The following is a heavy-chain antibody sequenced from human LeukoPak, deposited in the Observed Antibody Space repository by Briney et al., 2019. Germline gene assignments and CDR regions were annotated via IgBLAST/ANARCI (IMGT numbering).Heavy chain of an antibody. D-gene: IGHD3-10*01. J-gene: IGHJ3*02. CDR1: GGSFITYA. V-gene: IGHV1-69*13. CDR2: IIPIFGAR. CDR3: ARDVAYYYGSGTYDGHDAFDI. Sequence: AAVTVSFKASGGSFITYAISWVRQAPGQGLEWMGGIIPIFGARNHAQKFQGRVTITADESTSTAYMELSSLRSEDTAVYFCARDVAYYYGSGTYDGHDAFDIWGQGTMVTVSS.